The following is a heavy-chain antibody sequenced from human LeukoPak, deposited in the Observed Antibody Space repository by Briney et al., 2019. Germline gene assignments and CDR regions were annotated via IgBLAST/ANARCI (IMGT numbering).Heavy chain of an antibody. CDR1: GGSTSNYY. J-gene: IGHJ5*02. Sequence: SETLSLTCTVSGGSTSNYYWSWIRQPPGKGLEWIGYIYHSGSTYYNPSLKSRVTISVDRSKNQFSLKLSSVTAADTAVYYCARVVGYCSSTSCYVDPWGQGTLVTVSS. V-gene: IGHV4-59*12. D-gene: IGHD2-2*01. CDR3: ARVVGYCSSTSCYVDP. CDR2: IYHSGST.